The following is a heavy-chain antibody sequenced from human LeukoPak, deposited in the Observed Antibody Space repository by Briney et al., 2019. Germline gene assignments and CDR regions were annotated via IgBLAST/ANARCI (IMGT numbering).Heavy chain of an antibody. V-gene: IGHV4-4*02. J-gene: IGHJ4*02. CDR1: GXSVTSTNW. CDR2: DHLDGRT. D-gene: IGHD3-3*01. CDR3: AREGGFYRPLDY. Sequence: SETLSLTCDVSGXSVTSTNWWTLVRQPPGKGLEWIGEDHLDGRTNYNPSLKSRLIMSVDLPENHISLKLTSVTAADTAVYYCAREGGFYRPLDYSGQGTLVTVSS.